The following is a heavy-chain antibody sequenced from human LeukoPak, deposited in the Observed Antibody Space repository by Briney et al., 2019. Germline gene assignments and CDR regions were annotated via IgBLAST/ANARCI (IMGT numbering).Heavy chain of an antibody. D-gene: IGHD5-24*01. J-gene: IGHJ4*02. CDR2: ISGNDYI. V-gene: IGHV3-21*01. CDR3: ARDAGGMTTIVNLDF. Sequence: GGSLRLSCAASGFTFSSYSMNWVRQAPGKGLEWVSSISGNDYIYYADSVKGRFTISRDNAKNSLSLQMNSLRAEDTAVYYCARDAGGMTTIVNLDFWGQGTLVTVSS. CDR1: GFTFSSYS.